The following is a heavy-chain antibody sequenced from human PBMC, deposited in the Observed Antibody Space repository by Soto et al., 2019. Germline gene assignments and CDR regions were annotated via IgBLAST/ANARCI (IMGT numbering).Heavy chain of an antibody. V-gene: IGHV4-31*03. CDR3: ARRSDCGGDCYSSFDP. CDR1: GGSISSGGYY. CDR2: IYYSGST. D-gene: IGHD2-21*02. Sequence: SETLSLTCTVSGGSISSGGYYWSWIRQHPGKGLEWIGYIYYSGSTYYNPSLKSRVTISVDTSKNQFSLKLSSVTAADTAVYYCARRSDCGGDCYSSFDPWGQGTLVTVSS. J-gene: IGHJ5*02.